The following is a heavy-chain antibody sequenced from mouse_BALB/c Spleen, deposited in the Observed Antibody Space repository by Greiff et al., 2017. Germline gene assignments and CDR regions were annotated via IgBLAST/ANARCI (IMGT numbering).Heavy chain of an antibody. J-gene: IGHJ1*01. CDR2: IHYSAST. D-gene: IGHD1-1*01. V-gene: IGHV3-1*02. CDR1: GYYITSGYS. Sequence: VQLHESGPDLVKPSQSLSFTCTATGYYITSGYSWHWIRQYPGNQLEWMGYIHYSASTNYNPTLKSRVTITRDTSTNPFFLQLNSVTTEDTATSYCARTGSSFSWYFDVWGAGTTVTVSS. CDR3: ARTGSSFSWYFDV.